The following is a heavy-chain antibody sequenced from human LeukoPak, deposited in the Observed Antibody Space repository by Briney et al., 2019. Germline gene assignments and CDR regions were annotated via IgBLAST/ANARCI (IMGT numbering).Heavy chain of an antibody. D-gene: IGHD1-26*01. V-gene: IGHV3-7*01. Sequence: PGGSLRLSCVVSGFTFSSYWMSWVRQAPGKGLDWVANIKQDGSEKYYVESVKGRFTMSRDNAKNSLYLQMNSLRAEDTAVYYCARVQWELRGVGSYFEYWGQGALVTVSS. CDR3: ARVQWELRGVGSYFEY. CDR1: GFTFSSYW. CDR2: IKQDGSEK. J-gene: IGHJ4*02.